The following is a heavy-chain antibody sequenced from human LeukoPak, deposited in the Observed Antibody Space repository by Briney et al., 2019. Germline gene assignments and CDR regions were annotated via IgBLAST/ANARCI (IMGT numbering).Heavy chain of an antibody. J-gene: IGHJ4*02. V-gene: IGHV3-74*01. CDR2: INTDGSST. D-gene: IGHD6-19*01. Sequence: GGSLRLSSAASGFTFSSYWMHWVRQAPGKGLVWVSRINTDGSSTSYADSVKGRFTISRDNSKNTLYLQMNSLRAEDTAVYYCARGRRGAYSSGWYGAYYFDYWGQGTLVTVSS. CDR3: ARGRRGAYSSGWYGAYYFDY. CDR1: GFTFSSYW.